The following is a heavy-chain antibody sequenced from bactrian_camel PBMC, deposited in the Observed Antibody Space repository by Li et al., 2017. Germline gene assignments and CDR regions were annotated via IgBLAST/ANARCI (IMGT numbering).Heavy chain of an antibody. D-gene: IGHD5*01. J-gene: IGHJ7*01. Sequence: HVQLVESGGGSVQAGGSLRLACAASGYSVATYCMGWFRQAPGKEREGVAAIDSGDSTRYADSVKDRFTISEGNAKTVVYLQMNSLKPEDTATYYCVADQVDCGSAWQYGMDHWGKGTQVTVS. CDR2: IDSGDST. CDR1: GYSVATYC. V-gene: IGHV3S53*01.